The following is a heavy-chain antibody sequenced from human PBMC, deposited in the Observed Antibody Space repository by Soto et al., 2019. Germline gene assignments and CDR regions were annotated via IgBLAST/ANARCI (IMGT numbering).Heavy chain of an antibody. CDR3: TMPFAYQMSSFWYFDL. J-gene: IGHJ2*01. CDR2: ISASGRST. D-gene: IGHD2-2*01. V-gene: IGHV3-23*01. CDR1: GFSFGSYV. Sequence: EEQVLESGGGLVQPGGSLRLSCGASGFSFGSYVMTWVRQAPGKGLEWVTGISASGRSTYYADSVKGRFTVSRDNSKNTVYLDMNNLRVEDTAVYFCTMPFAYQMSSFWYFDLGGRGSLVTVSP.